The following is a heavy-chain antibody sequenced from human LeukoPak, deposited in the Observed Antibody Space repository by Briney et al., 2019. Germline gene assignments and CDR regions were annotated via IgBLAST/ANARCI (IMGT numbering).Heavy chain of an antibody. CDR3: ARDGHKYSVSYLDAFDI. CDR1: GYTFTSYS. V-gene: IGHV1-46*01. D-gene: IGHD1-26*01. Sequence: ASVKVSCKASGYTFTSYSMHWVRQAPGQGLEWMGVINPSGGSTSFAQKFQGRVTMTRDMSTSTVYIELSGLRSEDKAVYYCARDGHKYSVSYLDAFDIWGQGTMVTVSS. J-gene: IGHJ3*02. CDR2: INPSGGST.